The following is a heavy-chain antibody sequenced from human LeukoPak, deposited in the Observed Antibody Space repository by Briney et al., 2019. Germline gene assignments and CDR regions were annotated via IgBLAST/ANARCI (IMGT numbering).Heavy chain of an antibody. CDR3: ARDDFWSGYPSYDAFDI. Sequence: GSLRLSCAASGFTFSSYAMHWVRQAPGKGLEWVAVISYDGSNKYYADSVKGRFTISRDNSKNRLYLQMNSLRAEDTAVYYCARDDFWSGYPSYDAFDIWGQGTMVTVSS. V-gene: IGHV3-30-3*01. CDR1: GFTFSSYA. D-gene: IGHD3-3*01. J-gene: IGHJ3*02. CDR2: ISYDGSNK.